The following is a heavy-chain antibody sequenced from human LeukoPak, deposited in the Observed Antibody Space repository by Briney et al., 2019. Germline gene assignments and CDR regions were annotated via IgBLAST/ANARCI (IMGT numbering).Heavy chain of an antibody. CDR2: SIGSGGST. CDR3: AKAPMVRGVWYFDY. J-gene: IGHJ4*02. D-gene: IGHD3-10*01. CDR1: GFTFSSYA. V-gene: IGHV3-23*01. Sequence: GGSLRLPCAASGFTFSSYAMSWGRQAPAKGLEWVSASIGSGGSTYYADSVKGRFTISRDNSKNTLYLQMNSLSAADRAVYYCAKAPMVRGVWYFDYWGQGTLVTVSS.